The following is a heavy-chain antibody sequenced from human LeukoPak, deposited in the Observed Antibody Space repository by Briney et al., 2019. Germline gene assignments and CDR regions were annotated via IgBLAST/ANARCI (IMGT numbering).Heavy chain of an antibody. CDR2: MNPNSGNT. Sequence: ASVKVSCKASGYTFTSYDINWVRQATGQGREWMGWMNPNSGNTGYAQKFQGRVTMTRNTSISTAYMELSSLRSEDTAVYYCARVEYSSGWTYYFDYWGQGTLVTVSS. J-gene: IGHJ4*02. CDR1: GYTFTSYD. D-gene: IGHD6-19*01. CDR3: ARVEYSSGWTYYFDY. V-gene: IGHV1-8*01.